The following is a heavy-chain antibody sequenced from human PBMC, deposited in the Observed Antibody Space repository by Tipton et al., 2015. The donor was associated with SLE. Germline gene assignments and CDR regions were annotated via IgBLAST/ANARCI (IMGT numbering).Heavy chain of an antibody. D-gene: IGHD2-2*01. CDR1: GGSFSNYY. Sequence: TLSLTCAVYGGSFSNYYWNWIRQPPGKGLEWIGEINHSGSTTYNPSLKSRVTMSVDTSKNQFSLNLSSVTAADTALYFCATGSSNRRGFDPWGQGTLVTVSS. J-gene: IGHJ5*02. CDR2: INHSGST. V-gene: IGHV4-34*01. CDR3: ATGSSNRRGFDP.